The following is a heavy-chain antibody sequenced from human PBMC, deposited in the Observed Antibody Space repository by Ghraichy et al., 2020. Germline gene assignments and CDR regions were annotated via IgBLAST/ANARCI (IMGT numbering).Heavy chain of an antibody. D-gene: IGHD1-26*01. CDR2: IYSSGST. CDR3: ASRRSGSFYHYTMDV. Sequence: SQTRSLTCTVSGDSISNFYWSWIRQPPGKGLEWIGYIYSSGSTSYNPSLKSRVTMSADTSKNQISLKLSSVTATDTAVYYCASRRSGSFYHYTMDVWGQGTTVTVSS. V-gene: IGHV4-59*08. CDR1: GDSISNFY. J-gene: IGHJ6*02.